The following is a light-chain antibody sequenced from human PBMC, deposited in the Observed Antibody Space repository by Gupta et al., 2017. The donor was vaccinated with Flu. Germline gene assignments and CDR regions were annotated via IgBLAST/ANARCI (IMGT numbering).Light chain of an antibody. Sequence: TIPGSGCSSDIGGNYVCWYKQSPAAAPKLLIYRNSQRPSGVPDRYSGSKSGTSAAVAISGLRAEEEADYYCAAGDDSRRGWVFGGGTKLTVL. CDR3: AAGDDSRRGWV. CDR1: SSDIGGNY. J-gene: IGLJ3*02. CDR2: RNS. V-gene: IGLV1-47*01.